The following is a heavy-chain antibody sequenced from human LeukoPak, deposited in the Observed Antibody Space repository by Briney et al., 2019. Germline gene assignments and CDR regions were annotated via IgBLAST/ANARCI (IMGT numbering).Heavy chain of an antibody. CDR3: ARDLPRGYSYGYYYYYGMGV. Sequence: PGGSLRLSCAASGFTFSSYWMHWVRQAPGKGLVWVSRINSDGSSTSYADSVKGRFTISRDNAKNALYLQLNSLRAEDTAVYYCARDLPRGYSYGYYYYYGMGVWGQGTTVTVSS. D-gene: IGHD5-18*01. J-gene: IGHJ6*02. V-gene: IGHV3-74*01. CDR2: INSDGSST. CDR1: GFTFSSYW.